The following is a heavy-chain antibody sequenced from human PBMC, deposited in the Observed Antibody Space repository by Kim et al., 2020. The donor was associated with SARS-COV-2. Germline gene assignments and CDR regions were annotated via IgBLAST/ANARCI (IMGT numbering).Heavy chain of an antibody. CDR1: GYTFTSYG. CDR3: ARDRLVLLWFRELLSPDAFDI. D-gene: IGHD3-10*01. J-gene: IGHJ3*02. CDR2: ISAYNSNT. Sequence: ASVKVSCKASGYTFTSYGISWVRQAPGQGLEWMGWISAYNSNTNYAQKLQGRVTMTTDTSTSTAYMELRSLRSDDTAVYYCARDRLVLLWFRELLSPDAFDIWGQGTMVTVSS. V-gene: IGHV1-18*01.